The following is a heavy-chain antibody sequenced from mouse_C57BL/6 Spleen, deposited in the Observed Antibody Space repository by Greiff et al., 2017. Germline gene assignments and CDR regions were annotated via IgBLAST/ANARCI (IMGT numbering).Heavy chain of an antibody. CDR2: IRNKANGYTT. V-gene: IGHV7-3*01. J-gene: IGHJ2*01. CDR3: ARYDYDVGAY. Sequence: EVKLVESGGGLVQPGGSLSLSCAASGFTFTDYYMSWVRQPPGKALEWLGFIRNKANGYTTEYSASVKGRFTISSDNSQSILYLQMTALRAEDSATYYCARYDYDVGAYWGQGTTLTVSS. D-gene: IGHD2-4*01. CDR1: GFTFTDYY.